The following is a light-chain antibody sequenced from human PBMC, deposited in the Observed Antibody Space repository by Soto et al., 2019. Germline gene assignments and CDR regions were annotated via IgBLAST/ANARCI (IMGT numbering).Light chain of an antibody. V-gene: IGLV1-44*01. Sequence: QSVLTQPPSASGTPGRRVTISCSGSGSSIGTNTVNWYRQLPGTAPKLLIYGIIQRPSGVPDRFSGSKSGTSASLAISGLQSEDEAEYYCAAWDGSLNNVLFGGGTKVTVL. CDR1: GSSIGTNT. CDR3: AAWDGSLNNVL. J-gene: IGLJ2*01. CDR2: GII.